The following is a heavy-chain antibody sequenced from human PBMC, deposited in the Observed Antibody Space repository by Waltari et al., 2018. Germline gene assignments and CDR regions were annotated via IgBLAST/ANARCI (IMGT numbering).Heavy chain of an antibody. Sequence: QVQLQQWGAGLLKPSETLSLTCAVYGGSFSGYYWSCIRQPPGKGLEWIGEINHSGSTNYNPSLKSRVTISVDTSKNQFSLKLNSVTAADTAVYYCARGSRRYYYMDVWGKGTTVTVSS. CDR2: INHSGST. CDR3: ARGSRRYYYMDV. J-gene: IGHJ6*03. CDR1: GGSFSGYY. V-gene: IGHV4-34*01.